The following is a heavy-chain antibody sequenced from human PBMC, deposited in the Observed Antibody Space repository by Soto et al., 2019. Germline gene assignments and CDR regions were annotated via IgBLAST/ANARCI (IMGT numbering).Heavy chain of an antibody. CDR1: GDSISSYF. J-gene: IGHJ4*02. CDR3: ARVDHRGYFSVLTDF. V-gene: IGHV4-4*07. D-gene: IGHD3-10*02. CDR2: VHTSGST. Sequence: SETLSLTCTVSGDSISSYFWSWIRQPAGKGLEWIGRVHTSGSTTYNPSLKSRVTMSVDTSKSQFSLSLSSPTAADTAVYYCARVDHRGYFSVLTDFWGQGILVTVSS.